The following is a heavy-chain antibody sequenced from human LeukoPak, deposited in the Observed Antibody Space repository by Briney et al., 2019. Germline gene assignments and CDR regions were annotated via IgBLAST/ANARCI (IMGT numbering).Heavy chain of an antibody. D-gene: IGHD1-1*01. CDR1: GGSVSSGSYY. CDR3: ARVTKRLATGLAFDI. Sequence: SEPLSLTCTVSGGSVSSGSYYWSWIRQPPGKGLEWIGYIYYSGSTNYNPSLKSRVTISVDTSKNQFSLKLSSVTAADTAVYYCARVTKRLATGLAFDIWGQGTMVTVSS. V-gene: IGHV4-61*01. CDR2: IYYSGST. J-gene: IGHJ3*02.